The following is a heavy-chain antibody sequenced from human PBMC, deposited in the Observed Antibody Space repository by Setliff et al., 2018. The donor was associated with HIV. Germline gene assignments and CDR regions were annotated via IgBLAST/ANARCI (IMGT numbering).Heavy chain of an antibody. D-gene: IGHD2-2*01. V-gene: IGHV4-39*01. Sequence: SETLSLTCSVYGDSIGSNTFYWGWLRQPPGKEPEWIGSINHSGNTYYYPSLKSRVTMSVDTSKNQFSLRLISVTATDTAVYYCARHRASPCGFPLDFWGRGSLVTVSS. CDR3: ARHRASPCGFPLDF. CDR1: GDSIGSNTFY. J-gene: IGHJ4*02. CDR2: INHSGNT.